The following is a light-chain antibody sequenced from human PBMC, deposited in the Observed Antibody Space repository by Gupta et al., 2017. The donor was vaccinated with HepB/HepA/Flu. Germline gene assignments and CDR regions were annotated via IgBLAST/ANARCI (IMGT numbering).Light chain of an antibody. CDR1: HPVFYSPDNKEY. Sequence: DIVMTQSPDSLTVSLGERVTINCKSSHPVFYSPDNKEYLGWDQCKPGQPPKLLISGASIRESGVPDRFSGSGPGTDFTLTISNLQAEDVAVYYCHQHYSSPFTFGGGTKVEIK. J-gene: IGKJ4*01. CDR2: GAS. V-gene: IGKV4-1*01. CDR3: HQHYSSPFT.